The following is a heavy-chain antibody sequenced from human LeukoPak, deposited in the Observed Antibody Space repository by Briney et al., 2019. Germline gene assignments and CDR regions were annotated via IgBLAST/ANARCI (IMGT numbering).Heavy chain of an antibody. CDR3: ASGSGWDSGPRVRY. CDR1: GGSISSSSYY. V-gene: IGHV4-39*01. Sequence: SETLSVSCTVSGGSISSSSYYWGWIRQPPGKGLEWIGSIYYSGSTYYNPSLKSRVTISVDTSKNQFSLKLSSVTAADTAVYYCASGSGWDSGPRVRYWGQGTLVTVSS. J-gene: IGHJ4*02. CDR2: IYYSGST. D-gene: IGHD6-19*01.